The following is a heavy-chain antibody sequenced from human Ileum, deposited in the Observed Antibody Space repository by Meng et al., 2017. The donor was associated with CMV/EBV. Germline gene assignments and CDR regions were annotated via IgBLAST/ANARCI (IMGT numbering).Heavy chain of an antibody. V-gene: IGHV4-4*07. CDR1: GGSLTSYY. CDR3: ARAAARGVPVDL. D-gene: IGHD3-10*01. J-gene: IGHJ5*02. CDR2: IHPTGTT. Sequence: QVKLPGAGPKSLQPSEPLSLTCTVTGGSLTSYYWTWIRQPAGKGLEWIGRIHPTGTTDDNPSLRSRVSMSLDKSKNQFSLKLTSVTAADTAVYYCARAAARGVPVDLWGQGTLVTVSS.